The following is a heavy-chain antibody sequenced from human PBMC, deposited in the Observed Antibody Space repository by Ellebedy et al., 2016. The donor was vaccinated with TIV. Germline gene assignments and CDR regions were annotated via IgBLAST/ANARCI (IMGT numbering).Heavy chain of an antibody. CDR2: INPNSGGT. CDR3: ARGDILTGYYFDY. D-gene: IGHD3-9*01. J-gene: IGHJ4*02. CDR1: GYTFTGYY. Sequence: ASVKVSXKASGYTFTGYYMHWVRQAPGQGLEWMGWINPNSGGTNYAQKFQGRVTMTRDTSISTAYMELSSLRSDDTAVYYCARGDILTGYYFDYWGQGTLVTVSS. V-gene: IGHV1-2*02.